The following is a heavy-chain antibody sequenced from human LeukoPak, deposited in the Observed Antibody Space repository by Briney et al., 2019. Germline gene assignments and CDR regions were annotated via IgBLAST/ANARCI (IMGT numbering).Heavy chain of an antibody. CDR3: ARGTSRRAKYYYYYYYFDD. J-gene: IGHJ6*03. D-gene: IGHD6-6*01. CDR2: INPHSGST. Sequence: ASVTVSCKASGHTFTSYYMHWVRQAPAQGLEWMGIINPHSGSTSYAQKFQRRVTMTRDTSTSTVYMELSSLRSENTAVYYCARGTSRRAKYYYYYYYFDDWGKGTPVTVSS. CDR1: GHTFTSYY. V-gene: IGHV1-46*01.